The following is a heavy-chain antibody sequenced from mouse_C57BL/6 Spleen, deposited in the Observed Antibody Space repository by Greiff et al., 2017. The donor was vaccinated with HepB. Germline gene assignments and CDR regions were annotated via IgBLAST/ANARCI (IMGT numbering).Heavy chain of an antibody. Sequence: EVQRVESEGGLVQPGSSMKLSCTASGFTFSDYYMAWVRQVPEKGLEWVANINYDGSSTYYLDSLKSRFIISRDNAKNILYLQMSSLKSEDTATYYCARDGGRGYDGFDYWGQGTTLTVSS. V-gene: IGHV5-16*01. CDR1: GFTFSDYY. J-gene: IGHJ2*01. CDR3: ARDGGRGYDGFDY. D-gene: IGHD2-2*01. CDR2: INYDGSST.